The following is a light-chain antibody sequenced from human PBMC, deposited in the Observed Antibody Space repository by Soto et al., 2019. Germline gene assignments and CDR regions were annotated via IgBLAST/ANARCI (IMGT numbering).Light chain of an antibody. CDR1: QSVSSN. V-gene: IGKV3-15*01. J-gene: IGKJ1*01. CDR2: GAS. CDR3: QQYNNWPRT. Sequence: EIVMTQSPATLSVSPGERATLSCRASQSVSSNLAWYQQRPGQAPRLLISGASTRATGIPARFTGSVSETEFTLTISSLQSEDFEFYYCQQYNNWPRTFGQGTKVDIK.